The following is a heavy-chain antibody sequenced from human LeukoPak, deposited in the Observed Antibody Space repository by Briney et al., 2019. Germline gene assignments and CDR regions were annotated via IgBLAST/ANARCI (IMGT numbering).Heavy chain of an antibody. Sequence: SETLSLTCAVYGGSFSGYYWSWIRQPPGKGLEWIGEINHSGGTNYNPSPKSRVTLSVDTSKNQFSLKLSSVTAADTAVYYCARVPLYYDSSALDYWGQGTLVTVSS. CDR1: GGSFSGYY. D-gene: IGHD3-22*01. CDR2: INHSGGT. V-gene: IGHV4-34*01. J-gene: IGHJ4*02. CDR3: ARVPLYYDSSALDY.